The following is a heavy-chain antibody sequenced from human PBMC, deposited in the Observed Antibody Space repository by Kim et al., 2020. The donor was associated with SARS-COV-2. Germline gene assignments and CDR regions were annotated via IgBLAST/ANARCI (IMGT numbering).Heavy chain of an antibody. V-gene: IGHV4-34*01. J-gene: IGHJ6*02. D-gene: IGHD3-16*01. Sequence: SETLSLTCAVYGGSFSGYYWSWIRQPPGKGLEWIGEINHSGSTNYNPSLKSRVTISVDTSKNQFSLKLSSVTAADTAVYYCARSGGLQGVVWRGPYYYGMDVWGRGTAVTVSS. CDR2: INHSGST. CDR1: GGSFSGYY. CDR3: ARSGGLQGVVWRGPYYYGMDV.